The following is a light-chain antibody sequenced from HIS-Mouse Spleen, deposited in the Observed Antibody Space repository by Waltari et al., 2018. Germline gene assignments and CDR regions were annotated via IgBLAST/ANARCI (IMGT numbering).Light chain of an antibody. CDR1: QSISSW. V-gene: IGKV1-5*03. J-gene: IGKJ2*01. CDR3: QQYNSYSYT. Sequence: DIQMTQSPSTLSASVGDRVTITCRASQSISSWLAWYQQKPGKAHKLLIYKASSLESGVPSRFSGSGSGTEFTLTISSLQPDDFATYYCQQYNSYSYTFGQGTKLEIK. CDR2: KAS.